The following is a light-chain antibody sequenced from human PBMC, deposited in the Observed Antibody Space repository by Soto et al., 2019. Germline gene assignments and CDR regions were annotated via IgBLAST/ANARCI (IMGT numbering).Light chain of an antibody. CDR3: ANWDDSRSGHV. V-gene: IGLV1-44*01. Sequence: QSVLTQPPSASGTPGQRVTISCSGSRSNIGSNTVSWYQHLPGTAPKLLMYSNNKRPSGVPDRFSGSKSGTSASLAISGLQSEDEADYYCANWDDSRSGHVFGTGTKVTVL. CDR2: SNN. CDR1: RSNIGSNT. J-gene: IGLJ1*01.